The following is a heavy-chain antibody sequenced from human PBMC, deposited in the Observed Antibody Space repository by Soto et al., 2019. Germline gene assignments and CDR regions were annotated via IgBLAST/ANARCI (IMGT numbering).Heavy chain of an antibody. CDR2: INNDGSST. CDR3: ASGLYGDYGNDY. D-gene: IGHD4-17*01. Sequence: EVQLVESGGGLVQPGGSLRLSCAASGFTFSSYWMHWVRQAPGKGLVWVSRINNDGSSTNYADSVKGRFTISRDNAKNTLYVQMNSLSAEDTAVYYCASGLYGDYGNDYWGQGTLVTVSS. J-gene: IGHJ4*02. V-gene: IGHV3-74*01. CDR1: GFTFSSYW.